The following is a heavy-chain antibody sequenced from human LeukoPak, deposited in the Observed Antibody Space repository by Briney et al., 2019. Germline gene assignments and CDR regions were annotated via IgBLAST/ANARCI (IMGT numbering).Heavy chain of an antibody. D-gene: IGHD5-18*01. J-gene: IGHJ4*02. V-gene: IGHV1-46*01. CDR3: ARVRDTAMPEYYFDY. CDR1: GYTFTSYY. CDR2: INPSGGST. Sequence: HVASVKVSCKASGYTFTSYYMHWVRQAPGQGLEWMGIINPSGGSTSYAQKFQGRVTVTTDTSTSTVYLELRSLRPDDTAVYYCARVRDTAMPEYYFDYWGQGTLVTVSS.